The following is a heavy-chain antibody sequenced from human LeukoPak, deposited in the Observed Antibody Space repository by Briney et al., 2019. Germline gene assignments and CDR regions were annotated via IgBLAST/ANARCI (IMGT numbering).Heavy chain of an antibody. CDR3: ARVPPPGILTTYGMDV. CDR2: IIPNLGIA. D-gene: IGHD3-9*01. J-gene: IGHJ6*02. V-gene: IGHV1-69*04. CDR1: GGTFSSYA. Sequence: SVKVSCKASGGTFSSYAISWVRQAPGQGLEWMGRIIPNLGIANYAQKFQGRVTITADKSTSTAYMELSSLRSEDTAVYYCARVPPPGILTTYGMDVWGQGTTVTVSS.